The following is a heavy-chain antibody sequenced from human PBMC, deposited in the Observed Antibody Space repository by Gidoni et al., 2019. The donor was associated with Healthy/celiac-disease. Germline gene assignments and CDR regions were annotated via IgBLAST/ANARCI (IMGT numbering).Heavy chain of an antibody. J-gene: IGHJ4*02. CDR2: IYWDDDK. Sequence: QITLKESGPTLVKPTQTLTLTCTFSGFSLSTSGVGVGWILQPPGKALEWLALIYWDDDKRYSPSLKSRLTITKDTSKKQVGLTMTNMDPVDTATYYCSHRELDAEYRDWGQGTLVTVCS. CDR1: GFSLSTSGVG. V-gene: IGHV2-5*02. CDR3: SHRELDAEYRD. D-gene: IGHD4-4*01.